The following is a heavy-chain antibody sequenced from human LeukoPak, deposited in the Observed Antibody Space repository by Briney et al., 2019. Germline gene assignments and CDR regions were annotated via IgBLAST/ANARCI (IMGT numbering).Heavy chain of an antibody. CDR1: GGSISSSSYY. Sequence: SETLSLTCTVSGGSISSSSYYWGWIRQPPGKGLEWIGSIYYSGSTYYNPSLKSRVTISVDTSKNQFSLKLSSVTAADTAVYYCARGKLWFGELPFDYWGQGTLVTVSS. CDR3: ARGKLWFGELPFDY. V-gene: IGHV4-39*07. J-gene: IGHJ4*02. D-gene: IGHD3-10*01. CDR2: IYYSGST.